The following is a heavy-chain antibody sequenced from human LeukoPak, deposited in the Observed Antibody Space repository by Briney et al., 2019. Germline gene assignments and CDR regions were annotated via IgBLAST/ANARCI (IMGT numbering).Heavy chain of an antibody. Sequence: ASVKVSCKASGYTFTSYGISWVRQAPGQGLEWMGWISAYNGNTNYAQKLQGRVTMTTDTSTSTAYMELRSLRSDDTAVYSCARAPPSGSYYGGAFDYWGQGTLVTVSS. D-gene: IGHD1-26*01. CDR3: ARAPPSGSYYGGAFDY. CDR2: ISAYNGNT. V-gene: IGHV1-18*01. CDR1: GYTFTSYG. J-gene: IGHJ4*02.